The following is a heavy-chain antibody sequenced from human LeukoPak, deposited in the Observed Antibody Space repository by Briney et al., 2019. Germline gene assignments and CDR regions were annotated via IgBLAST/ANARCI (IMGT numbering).Heavy chain of an antibody. Sequence: GGSLRLSCAASGFTFSSYWMSWVRQAPGKGLEWVANIKQDGSEKYYVDSVKGRFTISRDNAKNSLYLQMNRLRAEDTAVYYCARDRCSSTSCYTPDAFDIWGQGTMVTVSS. CDR1: GFTFSSYW. CDR3: ARDRCSSTSCYTPDAFDI. CDR2: IKQDGSEK. D-gene: IGHD2-2*02. V-gene: IGHV3-7*01. J-gene: IGHJ3*02.